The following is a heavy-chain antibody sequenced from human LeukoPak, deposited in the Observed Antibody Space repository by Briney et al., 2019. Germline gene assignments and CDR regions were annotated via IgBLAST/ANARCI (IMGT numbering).Heavy chain of an antibody. D-gene: IGHD2-21*02. J-gene: IGHJ4*02. CDR1: GVSISSGGYS. CDR2: IYHSGST. CDR3: AREGRESGGDPYYFDY. V-gene: IGHV4-30-2*01. Sequence: SETLSLTCAVSGVSISSGGYSWSWIRQPPGKGLEWIGYIYHSGSTYYNPSLKSRVTISVDRSKNQFSLKLSSVTAADTAVYYCAREGRESGGDPYYFDYWGQGTLVTVSS.